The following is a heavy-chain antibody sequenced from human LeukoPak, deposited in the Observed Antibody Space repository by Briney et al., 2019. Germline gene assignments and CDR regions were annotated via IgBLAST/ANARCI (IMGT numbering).Heavy chain of an antibody. CDR2: IGYDGRNK. CDR1: GFTFSNYG. Sequence: AGGSLRLSCAASGFTFSNYGMHWVRQAPGKGLEWVAFIGYDGRNKYYADSVRGRFTISRDNSKDTLHLQMDSLRAEDTAIYSCAKDSGDYSRNDEGNWFDPWGQGTLVTVSS. CDR3: AKDSGDYSRNDEGNWFDP. J-gene: IGHJ5*02. D-gene: IGHD1-1*01. V-gene: IGHV3-30*02.